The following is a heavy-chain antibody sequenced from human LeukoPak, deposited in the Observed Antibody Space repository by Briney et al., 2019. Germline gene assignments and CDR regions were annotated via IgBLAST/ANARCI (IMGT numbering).Heavy chain of an antibody. D-gene: IGHD4-23*01. CDR1: GGPFNNYA. J-gene: IGHJ3*02. CDR3: ARGGAGYAGSTAWDDAFDI. V-gene: IGHV1-69*05. CDR2: IIPIFART. Sequence: VASVTVSCKTSGGPFNNYALIWVRQAPGQGLEWMGRIIPIFARTTYAQRFQGRVTITTDGSTTSAYLELNTLTSEDTAVYYCARGGAGYAGSTAWDDAFDIWGQGTMVTVSS.